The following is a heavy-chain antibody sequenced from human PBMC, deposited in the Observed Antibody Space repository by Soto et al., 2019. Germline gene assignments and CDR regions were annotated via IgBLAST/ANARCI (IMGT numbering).Heavy chain of an antibody. D-gene: IGHD5-12*01. J-gene: IGHJ4*02. CDR2: IFSSGST. Sequence: SSETLSLTCTVSGGSINTFYWSWVRQPAGKGLEWIGRIFSSGSTSFNPSLESRVAMSVDTSKNHFSLNLSCVTAADMAVYYCAREGSYSAYNFAHGIQLWSFDFWGQGALVAVSS. CDR1: GGSINTFY. CDR3: AREGSYSAYNFAHGIQLWSFDF. V-gene: IGHV4-4*07.